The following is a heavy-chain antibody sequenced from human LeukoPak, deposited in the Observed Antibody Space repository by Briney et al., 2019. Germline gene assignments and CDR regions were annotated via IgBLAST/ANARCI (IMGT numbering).Heavy chain of an antibody. Sequence: GGSLSLSCAASGFTLCGSTIHGVPQASGKGREGCCRIKSKANNYATTYSEWVKGRFTISRDDSNNTANRQMYSLKAEDQGVFYCTTIDEVNRKLDYWGHGTLVTVSS. CDR1: GFTLCGST. V-gene: IGHV3-73*01. D-gene: IGHD1-14*01. CDR2: IKSKANNYAT. CDR3: TTIDEVNRKLDY. J-gene: IGHJ4*03.